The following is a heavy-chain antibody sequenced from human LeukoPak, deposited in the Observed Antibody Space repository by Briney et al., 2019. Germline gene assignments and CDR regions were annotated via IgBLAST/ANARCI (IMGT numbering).Heavy chain of an antibody. J-gene: IGHJ3*02. D-gene: IGHD1-26*01. Sequence: GASVKLSCTASGYTFTGYYMHWVRQAPGQGLEWMGWINPNSGGTNYAQKFQGRVTMTRDTSISTAYMELSRLRSDDTAVYYCARVGSYLIHDAFDIWGQGTMVTVSS. V-gene: IGHV1-2*02. CDR2: INPNSGGT. CDR3: ARVGSYLIHDAFDI. CDR1: GYTFTGYY.